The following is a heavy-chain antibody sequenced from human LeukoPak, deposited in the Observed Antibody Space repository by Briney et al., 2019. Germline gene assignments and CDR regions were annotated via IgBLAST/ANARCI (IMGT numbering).Heavy chain of an antibody. D-gene: IGHD3-9*01. CDR2: IYHSGST. Sequence: SETLSLTCAVYGGSFSGYSWSWIRQPPGKGLEWIGYIYHSGSTYYNPSLKSRVTISVDRSKNQFSLKLSSVTAADTAVYYCARGLRYFDWLSAFDIWGQGTMVTVSS. CDR3: ARGLRYFDWLSAFDI. CDR1: GGSFSGYS. V-gene: IGHV4-30-2*01. J-gene: IGHJ3*02.